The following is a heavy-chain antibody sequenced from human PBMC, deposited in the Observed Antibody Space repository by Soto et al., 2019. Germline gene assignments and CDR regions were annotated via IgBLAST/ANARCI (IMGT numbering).Heavy chain of an antibody. CDR2: IYHSGSN. J-gene: IGHJ5*02. V-gene: IGHV4-30-2*01. CDR3: ARAWTATAGWANWFDR. CDR1: GGSINSGGYS. Sequence: SETLSLTCAVSGGSINSGGYSWSWIRQPPGKGLEWIGYIYHSGSNYYNPSLKSRVTISVDRSKNQFSLKLSSVAAADTAVYYCARAWTATAGWANWFDRWGQGTLVTVSS. D-gene: IGHD6-13*01.